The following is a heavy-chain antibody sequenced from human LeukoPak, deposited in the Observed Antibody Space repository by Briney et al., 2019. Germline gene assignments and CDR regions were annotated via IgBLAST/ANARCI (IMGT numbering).Heavy chain of an antibody. V-gene: IGHV3-23*01. Sequence: PGGSLRLSCEVSGFTFSSYAMSWVRQAPGKGLEGVSVIRGSGGSTYYADSVKGRFTISRDNSKNTLYLQMNSLRAEDTAVYYCAKGRLTTVTTSFDYWGQGTLVTVSS. CDR1: GFTFSSYA. J-gene: IGHJ4*02. CDR3: AKGRLTTVTTSFDY. D-gene: IGHD4-17*01. CDR2: IRGSGGST.